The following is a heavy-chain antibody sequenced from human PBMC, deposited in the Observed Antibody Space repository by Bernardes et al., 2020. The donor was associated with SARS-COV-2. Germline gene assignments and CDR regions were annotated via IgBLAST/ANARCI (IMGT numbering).Heavy chain of an antibody. D-gene: IGHD3-10*01. CDR3: ARDSAYSFDS. V-gene: IGHV3-48*02. CDR1: GFPFSKEP. Sequence: GGSLRLSCAASGFPFSKEPMNGFARPQGKGRGGGPNIRAMGGGFFYPDSVKGRFTISRDNAQTSLYLQMSSLRDEDTAVYYCARDSAYSFDSWGQGILVTVSS. J-gene: IGHJ4*02. CDR2: IRAMGGGF.